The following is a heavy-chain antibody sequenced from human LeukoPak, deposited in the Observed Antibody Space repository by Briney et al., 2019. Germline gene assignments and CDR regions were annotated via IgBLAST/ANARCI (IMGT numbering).Heavy chain of an antibody. CDR3: ARDLHSWPY. V-gene: IGHV3-74*01. CDR1: GFTFSSYW. CDR2: INRDGSET. D-gene: IGHD4-11*01. J-gene: IGHJ4*02. Sequence: GGSLRLSCAASGFTFSSYWMYWVRQAPGKGLVWVSRINRDGSETNYAESVRGRITVSRDNAKNTLHLQVHSLRAEDTAVYYCARDLHSWPYWGQGTLVTVSS.